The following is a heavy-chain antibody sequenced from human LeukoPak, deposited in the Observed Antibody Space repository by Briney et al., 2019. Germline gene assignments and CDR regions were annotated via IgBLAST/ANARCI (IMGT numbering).Heavy chain of an antibody. CDR1: GGSISSGSYY. Sequence: SETLSLTCTVSGGSISSGSYYWSWIRQPAGKGLEWIGRIYTSGSTNYNPSLKSRVTISVDTSKNQFSLKLSSVTAADTAVYYCARAVLRFYYMDVWGKGTTVTVSS. V-gene: IGHV4-61*02. CDR3: ARAVLRFYYMDV. D-gene: IGHD3-3*01. J-gene: IGHJ6*03. CDR2: IYTSGST.